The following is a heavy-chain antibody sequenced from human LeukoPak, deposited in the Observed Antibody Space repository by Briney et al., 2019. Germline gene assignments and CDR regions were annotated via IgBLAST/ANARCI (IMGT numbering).Heavy chain of an antibody. D-gene: IGHD3-10*01. CDR2: ITKKTAI. Sequence: PGGSLRLSCAASGFSVTDYYMNWIRQSHGKGLEWVSHITKKTAIEYADSVKGRFTISRNNANNLLLLQMDSLRPEDTGVYYCARGTYYSGSGPGNWFDPWGHGTLVTVSS. V-gene: IGHV3-11*01. CDR3: ARGTYYSGSGPGNWFDP. CDR1: GFSVTDYY. J-gene: IGHJ5*02.